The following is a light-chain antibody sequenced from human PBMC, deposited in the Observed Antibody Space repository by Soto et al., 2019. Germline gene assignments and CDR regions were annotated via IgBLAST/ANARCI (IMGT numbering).Light chain of an antibody. J-gene: IGLJ3*02. CDR2: NND. Sequence: QAVLTQPPSASVTPGQRVTISCSGSSSNIGSNSVYWYEQLPGTAPKLLIYNNDQRPSGVPDRFSGSKSGTSASLAISGLRSEDEADYYCAAWNDSLGGPVFGGGTKLPVL. V-gene: IGLV1-47*02. CDR3: AAWNDSLGGPV. CDR1: SSNIGSNS.